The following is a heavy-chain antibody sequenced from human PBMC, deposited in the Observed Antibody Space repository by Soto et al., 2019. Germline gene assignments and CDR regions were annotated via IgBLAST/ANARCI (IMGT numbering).Heavy chain of an antibody. CDR3: ARDERLFNYGSGSYFDY. Sequence: QVQLVQSGAEVKKPGSSVKVSCKASGGTFSSYTISWVRQAPGQGLEWMGRIIPILGIANYAQKFQGSVTSTADKSTSTAYIELSSLRFENTAVYYCARDERLFNYGSGSYFDYWGQGTLVTVSS. CDR1: GGTFSSYT. D-gene: IGHD3-10*01. V-gene: IGHV1-69*08. J-gene: IGHJ4*02. CDR2: IIPILGIA.